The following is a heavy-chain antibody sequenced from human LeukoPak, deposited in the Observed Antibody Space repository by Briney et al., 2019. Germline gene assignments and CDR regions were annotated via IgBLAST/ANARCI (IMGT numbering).Heavy chain of an antibody. V-gene: IGHV1-2*04. CDR2: INPNSGGT. D-gene: IGHD3-10*01. Sequence: ASVKVSCKASGYTFTGYYMHWVRQAPGQGLERMGWINPNSGGTNYAQKFQGWVTMTRDTSISTAYMELSRLRSDDTAVYYCARGGSGSFFPIDYWGQGTLVTVSS. J-gene: IGHJ4*02. CDR1: GYTFTGYY. CDR3: ARGGSGSFFPIDY.